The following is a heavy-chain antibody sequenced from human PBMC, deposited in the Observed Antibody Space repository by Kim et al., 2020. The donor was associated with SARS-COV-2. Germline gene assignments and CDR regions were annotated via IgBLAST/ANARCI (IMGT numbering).Heavy chain of an antibody. CDR2: ISSSSYI. J-gene: IGHJ6*03. D-gene: IGHD6-13*01. CDR1: GFTFSSYS. V-gene: IGHV3-21*01. CDR3: ARDAAATSFYYYYMDV. Sequence: GGSLRLSCAASGFTFSSYSMNWVRQAPGKGLEWVSSISSSSYIYYADSVKGRFTISRDNAKNSLYLQMNSLRAEDTAVYYCARDAAATSFYYYYMDVWGKGTTVTVSS.